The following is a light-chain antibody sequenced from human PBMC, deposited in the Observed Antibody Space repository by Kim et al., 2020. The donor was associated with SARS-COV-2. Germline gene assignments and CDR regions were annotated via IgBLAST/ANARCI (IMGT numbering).Light chain of an antibody. CDR3: TSYTSSITWV. Sequence: GQSITISCTGTSNDLGGSNFVSWYQQHPGKAPKLMIYGVSKRPSGVSNRFSGSKSGNTASLTISGLQAEDEADYYCTSYTSSITWVFGGGTQLTVL. CDR1: SNDLGGSNF. CDR2: GVS. V-gene: IGLV2-14*04. J-gene: IGLJ3*02.